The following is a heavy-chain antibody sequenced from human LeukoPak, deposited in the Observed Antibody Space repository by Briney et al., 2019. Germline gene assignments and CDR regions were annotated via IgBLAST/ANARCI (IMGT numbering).Heavy chain of an antibody. J-gene: IGHJ4*02. CDR1: GGSISSSSYY. V-gene: IGHV4-39*07. Sequence: PSETLSLTCTVSGGSISSSSYYWGWIRQPPGKGLEWIGSIYYSGSTYYNPSLKSRVTISIDTSKNQFSLKLSSVTAVDTAVYFCARVAAAGNYYFDYWGQGTLVTVSS. D-gene: IGHD6-13*01. CDR2: IYYSGST. CDR3: ARVAAAGNYYFDY.